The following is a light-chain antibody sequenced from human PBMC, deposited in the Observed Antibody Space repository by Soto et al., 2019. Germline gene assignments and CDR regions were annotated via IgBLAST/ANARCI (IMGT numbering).Light chain of an antibody. Sequence: EIVMTQSPATLSVSPGERATLSCRASHSGRRYLTWYQQQPGQAPRLLIYGASTRDTGIPARFSGSGSGTEFTLTMSSLQSEDFAVYYCQQYNNGSYTFGQGTKMEIK. J-gene: IGKJ2*01. CDR2: GAS. CDR3: QQYNNGSYT. CDR1: HSGRRY. V-gene: IGKV3-15*01.